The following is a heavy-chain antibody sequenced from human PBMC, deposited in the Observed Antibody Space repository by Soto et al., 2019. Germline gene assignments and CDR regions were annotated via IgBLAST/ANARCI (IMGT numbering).Heavy chain of an antibody. Sequence: VKVSCKASGYTFTSYYMHWVRQAPGQGLEWMGIINPSGGSTSYAQKFQGRVTMTRDTSTSTVYMELSSLRSEDTAVYYCARRGDSITIFGVVENENDYWGQGTLVTVSS. CDR2: INPSGGST. CDR1: GYTFTSYY. D-gene: IGHD3-3*01. CDR3: ARRGDSITIFGVVENENDY. V-gene: IGHV1-46*03. J-gene: IGHJ4*02.